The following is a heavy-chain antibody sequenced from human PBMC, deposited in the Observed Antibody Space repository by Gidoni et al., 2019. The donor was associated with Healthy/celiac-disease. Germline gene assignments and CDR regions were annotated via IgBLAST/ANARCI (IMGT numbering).Heavy chain of an antibody. CDR1: GFTFSSYA. J-gene: IGHJ6*02. CDR2: ISGSGGST. V-gene: IGHV3-23*01. D-gene: IGHD6-13*01. CDR3: AKDKGSSWYRGPYGGDGDV. Sequence: EVQLLESGGGLVQPGGSLRLSCAASGFTFSSYAMSWVRQAPGKGLEWVSAISGSGGSTYYADSVKGRFTISRDNSKNTLYLQMNSLRAEDTAVYYCAKDKGSSWYRGPYGGDGDVWGQGTTVTVSS.